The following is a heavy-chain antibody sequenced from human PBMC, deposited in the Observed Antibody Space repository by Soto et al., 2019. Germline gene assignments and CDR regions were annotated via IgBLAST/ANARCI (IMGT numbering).Heavy chain of an antibody. CDR3: ARAVAGPYAFDI. Sequence: ASVKVSCKASGYTFTSYAMHWVRQAPGQRLEWMGWINAGNGNTKYSQKFQGRVTITRDTSASTAYMELSSLRSEDTAVYYCARAVAGPYAFDIWGQGTMVTVSS. J-gene: IGHJ3*02. CDR2: INAGNGNT. V-gene: IGHV1-3*01. D-gene: IGHD6-19*01. CDR1: GYTFTSYA.